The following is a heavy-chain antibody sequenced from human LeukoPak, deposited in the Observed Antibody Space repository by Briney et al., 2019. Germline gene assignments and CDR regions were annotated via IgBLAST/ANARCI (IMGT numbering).Heavy chain of an antibody. V-gene: IGHV4-59*01. CDR2: MCYSVST. Sequence: SETLSLTCTVSGGSLISYCCTWLRQPPGKGLEWIGYMCYSVSTKYNPSLKSRVTISADTSKNQFSLKLNSLTTADTGVYYCARVGTSTYPLDCWGQGTLVTVSS. CDR3: ARVGTSTYPLDC. CDR1: GGSLISYC. D-gene: IGHD2/OR15-2a*01. J-gene: IGHJ4*02.